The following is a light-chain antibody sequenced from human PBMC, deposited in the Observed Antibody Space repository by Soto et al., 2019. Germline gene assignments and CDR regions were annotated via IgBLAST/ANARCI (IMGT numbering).Light chain of an antibody. CDR3: QQRDIWPWT. CDR2: GAS. V-gene: IGKV3-11*01. Sequence: EIVMTQSPATLSVSPGERATLSCRASQSVSSNLAWYQQKPGQAPRLLIYGASSRATGIPARFSGSGSGTDFTLTISSLEPEDFAVYYCQQRDIWPWTSGQGTKVDIK. CDR1: QSVSSN. J-gene: IGKJ1*01.